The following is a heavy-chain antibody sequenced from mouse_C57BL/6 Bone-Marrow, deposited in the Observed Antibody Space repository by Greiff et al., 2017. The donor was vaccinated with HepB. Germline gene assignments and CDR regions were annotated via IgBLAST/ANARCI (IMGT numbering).Heavy chain of an antibody. CDR1: GFTFSSYG. D-gene: IGHD3-3*01. CDR2: ISSGGDYI. CDR3: TRGGTRGFAY. J-gene: IGHJ3*01. V-gene: IGHV5-9-1*02. Sequence: QRGGSGGGLLKPGGALKLSCAASGFTFSSYGLSWVRQTPEKRRGWVAYISSGGDYIYYADTVKGRFTSSRDNARNTLYLQMSSLKSEDTAMYYCTRGGTRGFAYWGQGTLVTVSA.